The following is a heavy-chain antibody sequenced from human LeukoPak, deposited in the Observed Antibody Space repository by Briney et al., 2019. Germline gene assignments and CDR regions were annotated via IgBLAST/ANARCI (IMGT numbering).Heavy chain of an antibody. CDR2: ISGGGGVT. CDR1: GFTFSNYA. D-gene: IGHD3-9*01. Sequence: PGGSLRLSCAASGFTFSNYAMTWARQAPGRGLEWVSTISGGGGVTYSADSAKGRFTISRDNSKNTLFLQMNSLRAEDTALYYCAKTVGSTDWYYFDYWGQGVLVTVSS. CDR3: AKTVGSTDWYYFDY. V-gene: IGHV3-23*01. J-gene: IGHJ4*02.